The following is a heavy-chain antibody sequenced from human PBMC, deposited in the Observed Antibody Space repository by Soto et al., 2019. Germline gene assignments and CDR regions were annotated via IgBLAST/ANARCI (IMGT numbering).Heavy chain of an antibody. D-gene: IGHD3-22*01. J-gene: IGHJ4*02. Sequence: EVQLLESGGGLVQPGGSLRLSCAASGFTFSSYAMSWVRQAPGKGLEWVSAISGSGGSTYYADSVKGRFTISRDNSKNTLYLQVNSLRAEDTAVYYCATESMIVAPGTPNFDYWGQGTLVTVSS. CDR1: GFTFSSYA. V-gene: IGHV3-23*01. CDR3: ATESMIVAPGTPNFDY. CDR2: ISGSGGST.